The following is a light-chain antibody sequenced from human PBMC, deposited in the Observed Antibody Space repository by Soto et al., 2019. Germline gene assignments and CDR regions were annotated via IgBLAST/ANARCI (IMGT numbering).Light chain of an antibody. J-gene: IGKJ2*03. Sequence: EIVLTQSPGTVSLSPGDRATLSCRASQSVYRNFLAWYQQKPGQAHRLLISGASSRATGIPDRFSGSGSGTDFTLTISRLEPEDFAVYFCHQYGSSRYSFGQGIKLEIK. CDR1: QSVYRNF. CDR3: HQYGSSRYS. V-gene: IGKV3-20*01. CDR2: GAS.